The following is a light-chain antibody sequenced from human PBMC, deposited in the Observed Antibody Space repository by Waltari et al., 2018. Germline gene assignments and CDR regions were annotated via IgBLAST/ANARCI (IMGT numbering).Light chain of an antibody. V-gene: IGKV3-15*01. CDR2: GAS. J-gene: IGKJ2*01. Sequence: EVVMTQSPATLSVSPGERATLSCRARQRCSSNLAWYQPNPGQAPRLLSYGASTRATGIPARFSGSGSGTDFTLTISSLQSEDFAVYFCQQYHNWPPYTFGQGTKLDI. CDR3: QQYHNWPPYT. CDR1: QRCSSN.